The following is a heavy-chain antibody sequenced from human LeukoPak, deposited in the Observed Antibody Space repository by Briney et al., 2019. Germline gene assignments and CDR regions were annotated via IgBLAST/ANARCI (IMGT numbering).Heavy chain of an antibody. Sequence: GGSLRLSCAASGFTFSDYYMSWIRQAPGKGLEWVSYISSSGSTMYYADSVKGRFTISRDNAKNSLYLQMNSLRAEDTAVYYCARAEDGSGSYYSGIDWGQGTLVTVSS. V-gene: IGHV3-11*04. D-gene: IGHD3-10*01. CDR1: GFTFSDYY. CDR2: ISSSGSTM. J-gene: IGHJ4*02. CDR3: ARAEDGSGSYYSGID.